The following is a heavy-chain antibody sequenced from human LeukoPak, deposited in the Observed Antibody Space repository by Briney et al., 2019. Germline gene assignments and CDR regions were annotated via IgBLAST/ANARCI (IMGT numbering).Heavy chain of an antibody. Sequence: GASVKVSCKASGYTFTGYCMHWVRQAPGQGLEWMGRINPNSGGTNYAQKFQGRVTMTRDMSISTAYMELSRLRSDDTAVYYCARDTVLWFGELPSSLDYWGQGTLVTVSS. CDR3: ARDTVLWFGELPSSLDY. CDR2: INPNSGGT. D-gene: IGHD3-10*01. CDR1: GYTFTGYC. V-gene: IGHV1-2*06. J-gene: IGHJ4*02.